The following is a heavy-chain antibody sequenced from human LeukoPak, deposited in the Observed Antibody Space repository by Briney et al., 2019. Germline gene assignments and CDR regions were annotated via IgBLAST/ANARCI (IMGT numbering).Heavy chain of an antibody. Sequence: GGSLRLSCAASGFTFDDYGLSWVRQAPGKGLEWVSGINWNGGSTGYADSVKGRFTISRDNAKNSLYLQMNSLRAEDTALYHCARGMGATDLTLYFDYWGQGTLVTVSS. J-gene: IGHJ4*02. CDR1: GFTFDDYG. D-gene: IGHD1-26*01. V-gene: IGHV3-20*01. CDR2: INWNGGST. CDR3: ARGMGATDLTLYFDY.